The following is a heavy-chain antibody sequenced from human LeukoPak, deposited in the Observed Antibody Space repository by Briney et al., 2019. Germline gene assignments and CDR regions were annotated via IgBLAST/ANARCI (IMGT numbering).Heavy chain of an antibody. D-gene: IGHD3-16*01. Sequence: SETLSLTCAVYGGSFSGYYWSWIRQPPGKGLEWIGEINHSGSTDYNPSLKSRVTISVDTSKNQFSLKLSSVTAADTAVYYCARGRLTASDYWGQGTLVTVSS. CDR2: INHSGST. CDR3: ARGRLTASDY. CDR1: GGSFSGYY. V-gene: IGHV4-34*01. J-gene: IGHJ4*02.